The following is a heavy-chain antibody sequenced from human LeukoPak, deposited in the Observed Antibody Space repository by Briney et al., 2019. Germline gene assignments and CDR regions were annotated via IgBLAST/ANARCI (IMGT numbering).Heavy chain of an antibody. J-gene: IGHJ4*02. CDR3: ARDLRSTMVRGVMGY. V-gene: IGHV1-18*01. CDR1: GYTFTSYG. Sequence: ASVKVSCKASGYTFTSYGNSWVRQAPGQELEWMGWISAYNGNTNYAQKLQGRVTMTTDTSTSTAYMELRSLRSDDTAVYYCARDLRSTMVRGVMGYWGQGTLVTVSS. D-gene: IGHD3-10*01. CDR2: ISAYNGNT.